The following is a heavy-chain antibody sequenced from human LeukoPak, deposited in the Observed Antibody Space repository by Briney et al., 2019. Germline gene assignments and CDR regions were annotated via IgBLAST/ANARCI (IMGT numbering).Heavy chain of an antibody. J-gene: IGHJ4*02. Sequence: PGGSLRLSCAVSGFTFSNFWMSWVRQAPGRGLEWVANIHPEGNEKYHVESVKGRFTISRDNAKNSLFLQMNGLRVEDTAVYYCARGDAFSGDHWGQGTLVPVSS. V-gene: IGHV3-7*04. CDR3: ARGDAFSGDH. CDR1: GFTFSNFW. CDR2: IHPEGNEK.